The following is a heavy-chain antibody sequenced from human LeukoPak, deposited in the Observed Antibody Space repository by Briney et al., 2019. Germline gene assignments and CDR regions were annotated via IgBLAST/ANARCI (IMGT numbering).Heavy chain of an antibody. D-gene: IGHD6-19*01. CDR1: GYTFTSYG. CDR3: ARASAVAVADPTAFDY. V-gene: IGHV1-18*01. CDR2: ISAYNGNT. J-gene: IGHJ4*02. Sequence: GASVKVSCKASGYTFTSYGISWVRQAPGQGLEWMGWISAYNGNTNYAQKLQGRVTMTTDTSTSTAYMELRSLRSEDTAVYYCARASAVAVADPTAFDYWGQGTLVTVSS.